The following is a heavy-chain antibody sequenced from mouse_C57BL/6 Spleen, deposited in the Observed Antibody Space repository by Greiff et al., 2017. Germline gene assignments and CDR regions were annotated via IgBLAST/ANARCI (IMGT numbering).Heavy chain of an antibody. V-gene: IGHV1-50*01. D-gene: IGHD1-1*01. J-gene: IGHJ1*03. CDR3: ARHYYGSSPDV. Sequence: QVQLQQPGAELVKPGASVKLSCKASGYTFTSYWMPWVKQRPGQGLEWIGEIDPSDSYTNYNQKFKGKATLTVDTSSSTAYMQLSSLTSEDSAVYYCARHYYGSSPDVWGTGTTVTVSS. CDR1: GYTFTSYW. CDR2: IDPSDSYT.